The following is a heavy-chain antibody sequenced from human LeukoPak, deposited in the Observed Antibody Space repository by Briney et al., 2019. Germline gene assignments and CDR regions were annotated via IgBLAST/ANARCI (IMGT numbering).Heavy chain of an antibody. CDR3: AKEGRSLQTY. CDR1: GFMFSSNW. V-gene: IGHV3-7*03. CDR2: IKEDGTET. Sequence: GGSLRLSRAASGFMFSSNWMSWVRLAPGKGLEWVANIKEDGTETYYVDSVKGRFTISRDNAENSLYLQMNSLRVEDTAVYYCAKEGRSLQTYWGQGTLVTVSS. D-gene: IGHD5-24*01. J-gene: IGHJ4*02.